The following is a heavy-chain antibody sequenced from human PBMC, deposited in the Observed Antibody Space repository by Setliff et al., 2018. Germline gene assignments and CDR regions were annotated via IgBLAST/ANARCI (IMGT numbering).Heavy chain of an antibody. J-gene: IGHJ5*02. CDR3: ARGHCSSGECPNYFDP. V-gene: IGHV4-59*12. Sequence: SETLSLTCTVSGGSISSSYWSWIRQPPGKGLEWIGYIYSSGSTNYNPSLKSRVTISVDTSKNQFSLKINSVTAADTAVYYCARGHCSSGECPNYFDPWGQGTQVTVPQ. CDR1: GGSISSSY. CDR2: IYSSGST. D-gene: IGHD2-15*01.